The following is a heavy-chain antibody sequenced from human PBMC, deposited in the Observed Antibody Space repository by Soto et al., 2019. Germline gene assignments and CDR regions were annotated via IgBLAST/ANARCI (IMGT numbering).Heavy chain of an antibody. V-gene: IGHV5-51*01. CDR3: ASRYYYDSSGYHFDY. CDR2: IYPGDSDT. Sequence: GESLNISCKGSXYSFTSYWIGWVRQMPGKGLEWMGIIYPGDSDTRYSPSFQGQVTISADKSISTAYLQWSSLKASDTAMYYCASRYYYDSSGYHFDYWGQGTLVTVSS. D-gene: IGHD3-22*01. CDR1: XYSFTSYW. J-gene: IGHJ4*02.